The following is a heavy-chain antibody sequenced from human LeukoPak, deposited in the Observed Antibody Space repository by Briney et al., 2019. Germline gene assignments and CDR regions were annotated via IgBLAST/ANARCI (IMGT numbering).Heavy chain of an antibody. V-gene: IGHV1-69*05. J-gene: IGHJ3*01. CDR3: AREEREPYCSSTSCYLGV. D-gene: IGHD2-2*01. CDR2: IIPIFGTA. CDR1: GGTFSSYA. Sequence: ASVKVSCKASGGTFSSYAISWVRQAPGQGLEWMGGIIPIFGTANYAQKFQGRVTITTDESTSTAYMELSSLRSEDTAVYYCAREEREPYCSSTSCYLGVWGQGTMVTVSS.